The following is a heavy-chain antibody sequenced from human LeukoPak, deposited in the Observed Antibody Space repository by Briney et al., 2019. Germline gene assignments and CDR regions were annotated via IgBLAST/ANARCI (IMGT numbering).Heavy chain of an antibody. D-gene: IGHD1-26*01. CDR1: GFTFYDYA. V-gene: IGHV3-9*01. CDR2: ITWNSDTK. Sequence: PGGSLRLSCAASGFTFYDYAMHWVRHAPGKGLEWVSGITWNSDTKAYADSVKGRFTISRDNAKNSLYLQMNSLRAEDTALYYCAKGYSGSHYGYFDFWGQGTLVTVSS. CDR3: AKGYSGSHYGYFDF. J-gene: IGHJ4*02.